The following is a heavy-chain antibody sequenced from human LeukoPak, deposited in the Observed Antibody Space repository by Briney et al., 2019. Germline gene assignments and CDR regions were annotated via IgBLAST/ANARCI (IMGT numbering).Heavy chain of an antibody. CDR1: GFMFNNYA. V-gene: IGHV3-23*01. CDR3: ANAGHY. Sequence: GGSLRLSCAASGFMFNNYAMSWVRQAPGKGLEWVSAIVGGGGDTYYADPVKGRFTISGDNSKNTLFLQMNSLTVADTAVYYCANAGHYWGQGTLVTVSS. CDR2: IVGGGGDT. J-gene: IGHJ4*02.